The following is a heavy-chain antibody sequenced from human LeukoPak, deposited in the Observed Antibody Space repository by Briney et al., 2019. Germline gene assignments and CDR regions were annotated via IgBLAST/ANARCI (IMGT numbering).Heavy chain of an antibody. Sequence: GGSLRLSCEASGFTFGSHAMYWIRQAPGKGLEWVAGIFGSGGSPHYADPVKGRFTISRDNSRNTVYLQINSLRAEDTAVYYCGKTTVGYSSGQKPAWPVDYWGQGTLVTVSS. V-gene: IGHV3-23*01. CDR2: IFGSGGSP. CDR1: GFTFGSHA. J-gene: IGHJ4*02. D-gene: IGHD5-18*01. CDR3: GKTTVGYSSGQKPAWPVDY.